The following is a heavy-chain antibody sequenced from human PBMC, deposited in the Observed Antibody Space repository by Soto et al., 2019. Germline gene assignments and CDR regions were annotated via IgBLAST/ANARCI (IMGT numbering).Heavy chain of an antibody. V-gene: IGHV3-33*01. CDR2: IWYDGSHK. CDR1: GFTFSSYR. Sequence: QVQLVESGGAVVQPGTSLRLSCTASGFTFSSYRMHWVRQAPGKGLEWVAIIWYDGSHKFYVDSVKGRFDVSRDNSKKTVYLQMNSLTGEDTAVYYCARPRYSGDDPDALEIWGRGTLVTISS. J-gene: IGHJ3*02. D-gene: IGHD5-12*01. CDR3: ARPRYSGDDPDALEI.